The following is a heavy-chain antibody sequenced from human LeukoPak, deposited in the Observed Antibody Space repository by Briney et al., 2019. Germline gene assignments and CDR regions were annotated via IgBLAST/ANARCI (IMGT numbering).Heavy chain of an antibody. V-gene: IGHV3-30*18. CDR1: GFTFSSYG. D-gene: IGHD5-18*01. CDR2: ISYDGSNK. J-gene: IGHJ6*02. Sequence: PGGSLRLSCAASGFTFSSYGMHWVRQAPGKGLEWVAVISYDGSNKYYADSVKGRFTISRDNSKNTLYLQMNSLRAEDTAVYYCAKVMDTAMVDYYYGMDVWGQGTTVTVSS. CDR3: AKVMDTAMVDYYYGMDV.